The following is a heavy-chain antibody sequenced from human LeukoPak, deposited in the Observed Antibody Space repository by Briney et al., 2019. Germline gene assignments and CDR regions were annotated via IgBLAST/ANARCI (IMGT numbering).Heavy chain of an antibody. V-gene: IGHV3-23*01. CDR1: GFTFSSYA. CDR2: ISGSGGST. Sequence: GGSLRLSCAASGFTFSSYAMSWVRQAPGKGLEWVSAISGSGGSTYYADSVKGRFTISRDNSKNTLYLQMNSLRAEDTAVYYRAKPYYDFWSGWDWGQGTLVTVSS. J-gene: IGHJ4*02. D-gene: IGHD3-3*01. CDR3: AKPYYDFWSGWD.